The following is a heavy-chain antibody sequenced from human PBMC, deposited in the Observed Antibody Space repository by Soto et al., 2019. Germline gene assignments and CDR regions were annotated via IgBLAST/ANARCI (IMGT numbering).Heavy chain of an antibody. CDR3: ATTEHFYGPLRLYFQQ. D-gene: IGHD4-17*01. CDR1: GFTFNYYY. V-gene: IGHV3-11*06. Sequence: QVQLVESGGGLVQPGGSLRLSCAASGFTFNYYYMSWIRQAPGKGLEWVSYISSNGSYTNYADSVKGRFTISRDNAKNSLYLQMNSLRAEDTAVYYCATTEHFYGPLRLYFQQWGQGTLVTVSS. CDR2: ISSNGSYT. J-gene: IGHJ1*01.